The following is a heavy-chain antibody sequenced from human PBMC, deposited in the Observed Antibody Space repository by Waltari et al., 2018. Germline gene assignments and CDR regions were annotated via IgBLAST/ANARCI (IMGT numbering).Heavy chain of an antibody. V-gene: IGHV4-4*02. CDR2: VHRSGRT. D-gene: IGHD2-15*01. CDR3: ARDRGRGLYLDS. Sequence: QLQLQESGPRLVKPSGTLSLSCAASGDPMSSDDLWNWVRQPPGKGREWIGQVHRSGRTNSNPSFAARVTVSVDTFNKQFSLTVTSATAADTAVYYCARDRGRGLYLDSWGPGMAVTVSP. CDR1: GDPMSSDDL. J-gene: IGHJ4*02.